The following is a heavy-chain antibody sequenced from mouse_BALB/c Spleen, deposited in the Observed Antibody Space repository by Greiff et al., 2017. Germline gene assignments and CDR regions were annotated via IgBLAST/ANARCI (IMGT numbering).Heavy chain of an antibody. CDR3: ARGGTWGYAMDY. CDR2: IYPGNVNT. D-gene: IGHD3-3*01. V-gene: IGHV1S56*01. Sequence: QVQLQQSGPELVKPGASVRISCKASGYTFTSYYIHWVKQRPGQGLEWIGWIYPGNVNTKYNEKFKGKATLTADKSSSTAYMQLSSLTSEDSAVYFCARGGTWGYAMDYWGQGTSVTVSA. CDR1: GYTFTSYY. J-gene: IGHJ4*01.